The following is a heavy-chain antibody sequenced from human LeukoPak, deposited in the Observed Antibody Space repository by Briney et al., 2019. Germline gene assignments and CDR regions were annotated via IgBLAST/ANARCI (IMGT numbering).Heavy chain of an antibody. CDR2: MDPRGGNT. Sequence: EASVKVSCKTSGDTFTSYDINWVRQATGQGLEWMGWMDPRGGNTIYTQKFQGRVAMTRDTSTSTAYMELSSLRSEDTAVYYCARGGTLVQGVTILYGMDVWGQGTTVTVSS. J-gene: IGHJ6*02. D-gene: IGHD3-10*01. V-gene: IGHV1-8*01. CDR1: GDTFTSYD. CDR3: ARGGTLVQGVTILYGMDV.